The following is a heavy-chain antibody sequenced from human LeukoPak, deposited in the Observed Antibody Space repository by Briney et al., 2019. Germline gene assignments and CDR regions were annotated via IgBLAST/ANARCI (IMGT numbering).Heavy chain of an antibody. CDR2: INSDGSTT. J-gene: IGHJ6*02. D-gene: IGHD3-10*01. Sequence: PGGSLRLSCAASGFTFSGYWMQWVRQAPGKGLVWVSRINSDGSTTTYADSVKGRFTISRDNSKNRLYLQMNSLRAEDTAVYYCAKDRGMGFWSMDVWGQGTTVTVSS. CDR3: AKDRGMGFWSMDV. V-gene: IGHV3-74*01. CDR1: GFTFSGYW.